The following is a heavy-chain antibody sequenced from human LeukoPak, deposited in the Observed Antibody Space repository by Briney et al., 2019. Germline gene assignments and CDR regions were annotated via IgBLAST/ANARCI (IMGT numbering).Heavy chain of an antibody. CDR2: IPSDRRNN. D-gene: IGHD3-22*01. CDR3: ATSRDFYDSSGYYPYYFDC. J-gene: IGHJ4*02. CDR1: GFTFSSYG. Sequence: PGGSLRLSCAASGFTFSSYGMHWVRQAPGKGLEWVAVIPSDRRNNYYADSVKGRFTISRDNSKNTPYLQMNSLRAEDTAVYYCATSRDFYDSSGYYPYYFDCWGQGTLVTVSS. V-gene: IGHV3-30*03.